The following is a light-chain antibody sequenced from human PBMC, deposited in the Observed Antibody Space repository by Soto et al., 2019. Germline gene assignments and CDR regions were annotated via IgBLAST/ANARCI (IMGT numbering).Light chain of an antibody. CDR2: KAS. CDR1: QSISSW. J-gene: IGKJ1*01. Sequence: DIQMTQSPSTLSASVGDRVTITCRASQSISSWLAWYQQKPGKAPKLLIYKASSLESGVPSRFSGSGSGTEFTLTISSLQPDFFAAYYCQQDITSLWTFGQGTKVEIK. V-gene: IGKV1-5*03. CDR3: QQDITSLWT.